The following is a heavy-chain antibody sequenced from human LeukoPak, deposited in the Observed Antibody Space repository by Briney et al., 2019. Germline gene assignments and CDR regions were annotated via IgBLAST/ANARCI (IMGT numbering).Heavy chain of an antibody. Sequence: ASVKVSCKASGYTFTSYDINWVRQATGQGLEWMGWMNPNSGNTGYAQKFQGRVTMTRNTSISTAYMELSSLRSEDTAVYYCGSYSSYYYYYGMDVWGQGTTVTVSS. CDR1: GYTFTSYD. CDR2: MNPNSGNT. CDR3: GSYSSYYYYYGMDV. D-gene: IGHD2-15*01. J-gene: IGHJ6*02. V-gene: IGHV1-8*01.